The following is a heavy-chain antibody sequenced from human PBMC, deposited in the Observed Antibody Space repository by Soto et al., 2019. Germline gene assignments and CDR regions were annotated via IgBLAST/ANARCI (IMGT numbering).Heavy chain of an antibody. CDR3: ARSRRIQLWLVVGDV. CDR2: IYSGGST. V-gene: IGHV3-66*01. D-gene: IGHD5-18*01. J-gene: IGHJ6*02. CDR1: GFTVSSNY. Sequence: PGGSLRLSCTASGFTVSSNYMSWVRQAPDKGLEWVSLIYSGGSTYYADSVKGRFAISRDNSKNTLYLQMNSLRADDTAVYYCARSRRIQLWLVVGDVWGQGTTVTVSS.